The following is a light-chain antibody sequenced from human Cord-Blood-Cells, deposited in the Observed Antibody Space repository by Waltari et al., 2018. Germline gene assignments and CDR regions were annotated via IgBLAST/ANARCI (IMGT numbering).Light chain of an antibody. Sequence: IVMTQSPAPLSVSPGERATLPCRASQSVSSNLAWYQQKPGQAPRLLIYGASTRATGIPARCSGSGSGTEFTLTISSLQSEDFAVYYCQQYNNWPPFTFGPGTKVDIK. CDR2: GAS. V-gene: IGKV3-15*01. CDR1: QSVSSN. CDR3: QQYNNWPPFT. J-gene: IGKJ3*01.